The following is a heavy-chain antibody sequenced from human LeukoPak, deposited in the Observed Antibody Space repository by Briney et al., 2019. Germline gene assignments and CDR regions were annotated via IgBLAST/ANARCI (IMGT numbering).Heavy chain of an antibody. V-gene: IGHV4-59*01. CDR1: GGSISSYY. CDR3: ARDAGYSYDY. Sequence: PSETLSLTCTVSGGSISSYYWSWIRQPPGKGLEWIGYIYYSGSTNYSPSLKSRVTISVVTSKNQFSLKLSSVTAADTAVYYCARDAGYSYDYWGQGTLVTVSS. D-gene: IGHD5-18*01. CDR2: IYYSGST. J-gene: IGHJ4*02.